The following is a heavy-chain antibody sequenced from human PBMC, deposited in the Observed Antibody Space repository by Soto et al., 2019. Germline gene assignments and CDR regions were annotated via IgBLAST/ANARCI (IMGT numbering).Heavy chain of an antibody. J-gene: IGHJ3*02. V-gene: IGHV3-21*01. D-gene: IGHD3-3*01. Sequence: GGSLRLSCAASGFTFSTYSMNWVRQAPGKGLEWVSSISSSSSYIYYADSVKGRFTISRDNAKNSLYLQMNSLRAEDTAVYYCARTTYYDFCSGLNDAFDIWAQRTMVTVSS. CDR1: GFTFSTYS. CDR2: ISSSSSYI. CDR3: ARTTYYDFCSGLNDAFDI.